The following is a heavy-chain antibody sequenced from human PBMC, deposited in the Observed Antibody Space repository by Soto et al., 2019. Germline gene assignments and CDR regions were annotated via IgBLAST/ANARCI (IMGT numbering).Heavy chain of an antibody. CDR1: GGSISSGDYY. Sequence: SKTLSLTCTVSGGSISSGDYYWSWIRQPPGKGLEWIGYIYYSGSTYYNPSLKSRVTISVDTSKNRFSLKLSSVTAADTAVYYCASDGVYDIPYYYYGMDVWGQGTTVTVSS. V-gene: IGHV4-30-4*01. J-gene: IGHJ6*02. CDR2: IYYSGST. CDR3: ASDGVYDIPYYYYGMDV. D-gene: IGHD3-9*01.